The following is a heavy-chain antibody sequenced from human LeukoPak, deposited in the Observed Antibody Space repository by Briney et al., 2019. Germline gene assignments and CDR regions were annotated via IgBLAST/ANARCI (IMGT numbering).Heavy chain of an antibody. Sequence: GVSLRLSCAASGFTFSSYGMHWVRQAPGKGLEWVAVISYDGSNKYYADSVKGRFTISRDNSKNTLYLQMNSLRAEDTAVYYCAKDSSSWYFWLYYFDYWGQGTLVTVSS. V-gene: IGHV3-30*18. D-gene: IGHD6-13*01. CDR3: AKDSSSWYFWLYYFDY. CDR2: ISYDGSNK. J-gene: IGHJ4*02. CDR1: GFTFSSYG.